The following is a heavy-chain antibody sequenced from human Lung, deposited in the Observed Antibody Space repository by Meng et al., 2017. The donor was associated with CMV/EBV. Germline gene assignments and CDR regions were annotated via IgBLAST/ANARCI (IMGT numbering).Heavy chain of an antibody. CDR3: ATDGSRSPYYSYGMEV. Sequence: SCAASTFTFSSFIIHWVRQAPGRGLEWVTVVSHDGTNEYYADSVNGRFTCSRDNSRRILYLQMNRMGVEDTAVYYCATDGSRSPYYSYGMEVWGQGNXVTVSS. V-gene: IGHV3-30*03. D-gene: IGHD2-2*01. J-gene: IGHJ6*02. CDR1: TFTFSSFI. CDR2: VSHDGTNE.